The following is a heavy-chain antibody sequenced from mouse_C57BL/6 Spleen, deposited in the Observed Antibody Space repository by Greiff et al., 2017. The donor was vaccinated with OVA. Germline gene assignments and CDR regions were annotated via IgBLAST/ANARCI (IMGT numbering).Heavy chain of an antibody. CDR3: ASRGGYDYDRTWFAY. Sequence: QVQLQQPGTELVKPGASVKLSCKASGYTFTSYWMHWVKQRPGQGLEWIGNINPSNGGTNYNETFKSKATLTVDKSSSTAYMQLSSLTSEDSAVSYCASRGGYDYDRTWFAYWGQGTLVTVAA. V-gene: IGHV1-53*01. CDR1: GYTFTSYW. D-gene: IGHD2-4*01. J-gene: IGHJ3*01. CDR2: INPSNGGT.